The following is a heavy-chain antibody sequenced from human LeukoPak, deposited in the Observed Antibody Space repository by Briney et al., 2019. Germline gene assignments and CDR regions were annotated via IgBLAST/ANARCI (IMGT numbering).Heavy chain of an antibody. D-gene: IGHD3-10*01. CDR2: MNPNSGNA. Sequence: ASVKVSCKASGYTFTSYDINWVRQATGQGLEWMGWMNPNSGNAGYAQKFQGRVTMTRNTSISTAYMELSSLRSEDTAVYYCAGMVRGVNPPNFDYWGQGTLVTVSS. J-gene: IGHJ4*02. CDR1: GYTFTSYD. CDR3: AGMVRGVNPPNFDY. V-gene: IGHV1-8*01.